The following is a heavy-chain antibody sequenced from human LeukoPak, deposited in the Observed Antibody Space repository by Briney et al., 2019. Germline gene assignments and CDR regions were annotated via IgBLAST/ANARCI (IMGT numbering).Heavy chain of an antibody. D-gene: IGHD3-10*01. CDR2: INHSGST. V-gene: IGHV4-34*01. CDR3: ARLAIYYGSGSYYRTRIHNRFDP. J-gene: IGHJ5*02. Sequence: SETLSLTCAVYGGSFSGYYWSWIRQPPGKGLEWIGEINHSGSTNYNPSLKSRVTISVDTSKNQFSLELSSVTAADTAVYYCARLAIYYGSGSYYRTRIHNRFDPWGQGTLVTVSS. CDR1: GGSFSGYY.